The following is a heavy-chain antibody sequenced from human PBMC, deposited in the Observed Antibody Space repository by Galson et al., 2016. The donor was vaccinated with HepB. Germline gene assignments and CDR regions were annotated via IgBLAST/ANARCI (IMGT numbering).Heavy chain of an antibody. Sequence: SETLSLTCSVSGGPINSRNYYWGWIRQPPGKGLEWIGSFYNYGSTYSNPSLGGRITISVDTSNNQFSLKMISVTAADTAVYYCGIAPLKWGQGTLVIVSS. V-gene: IGHV4-39*01. J-gene: IGHJ4*02. CDR1: GGPINSRNYY. CDR3: GIAPLK. CDR2: FYNYGST.